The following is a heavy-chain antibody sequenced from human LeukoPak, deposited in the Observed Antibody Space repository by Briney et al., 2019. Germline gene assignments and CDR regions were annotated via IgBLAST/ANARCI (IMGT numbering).Heavy chain of an antibody. J-gene: IGHJ5*02. Sequence: GGSLRLSCAVSGFTFTNFAMMWVRQAPGKGLQWVSSITGDGATYDADSVRGRFMLSRDTSKNTLYQQMNSLTAEETALYYCAKGAAAGLVDWFDPWGQGTLVTVSS. CDR3: AKGAAAGLVDWFDP. V-gene: IGHV3-23*01. CDR1: GFTFTNFA. D-gene: IGHD6-13*01. CDR2: ITGDGAT.